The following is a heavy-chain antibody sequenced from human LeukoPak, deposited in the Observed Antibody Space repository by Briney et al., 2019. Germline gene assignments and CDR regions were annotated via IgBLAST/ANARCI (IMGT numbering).Heavy chain of an antibody. V-gene: IGHV3-9*03. CDR2: ISWDSGTI. CDR1: GFTFDDYA. Sequence: GGSLRLSCAASGFTFDDYAMHWVRQAPGKGLEWVSGISWDSGTIGYADSVKGRFTISRDNAKNSLYLQMNSLRAEDMALYYCAKARITMVRGSPDFVYWGQGTLVTVSS. J-gene: IGHJ4*02. D-gene: IGHD3-10*01. CDR3: AKARITMVRGSPDFVY.